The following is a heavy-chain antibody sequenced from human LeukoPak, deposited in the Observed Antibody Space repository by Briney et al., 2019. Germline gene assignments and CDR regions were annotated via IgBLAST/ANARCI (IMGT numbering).Heavy chain of an antibody. CDR1: GYTFTRYA. Sequence: ASVKVSCKASGYTFTRYAMNWVRQAPGQGLEWMGWINTNGGKPTYAQGFTGRFVFSLDTSVSTAYLQISSLKAGDTAVYYCARYYYDSSGNGNYLDYWGQGTLVTVSS. J-gene: IGHJ4*02. CDR3: ARYYYDSSGNGNYLDY. D-gene: IGHD3-22*01. CDR2: INTNGGKP. V-gene: IGHV7-4-1*02.